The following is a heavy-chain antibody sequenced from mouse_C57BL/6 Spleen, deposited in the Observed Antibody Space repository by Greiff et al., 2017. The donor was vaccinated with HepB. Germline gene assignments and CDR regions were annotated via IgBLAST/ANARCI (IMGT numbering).Heavy chain of an antibody. CDR3: ARKIYYGSSHDWYFDV. CDR2: IYPRSGNT. D-gene: IGHD1-1*01. V-gene: IGHV1-81*01. CDR1: GYTFTSYG. J-gene: IGHJ1*03. Sequence: QVQLQQSGAELARPGASVKLSCKASGYTFTSYGLSWVKQRTGQGLELIGEIYPRSGNTYYNEKFKGKATLTADKSSSTAYMELRSLTSEDSAVYFCARKIYYGSSHDWYFDVWGTGTTVTVSS.